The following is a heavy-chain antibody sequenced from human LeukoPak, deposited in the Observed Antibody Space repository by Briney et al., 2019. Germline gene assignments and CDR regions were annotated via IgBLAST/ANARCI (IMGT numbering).Heavy chain of an antibody. CDR3: ARTSPEFDP. Sequence: SETLSLTCAVYGGSFSGYYWSWIRQPPGKGLEWIGEINHSGSTNYNPSLKSRATISVDTSKNQFSLKLSSVTAADTAVYCCARTSPEFDPWGQGTLVTVSS. CDR1: GGSFSGYY. D-gene: IGHD1-14*01. J-gene: IGHJ5*02. CDR2: INHSGST. V-gene: IGHV4-34*01.